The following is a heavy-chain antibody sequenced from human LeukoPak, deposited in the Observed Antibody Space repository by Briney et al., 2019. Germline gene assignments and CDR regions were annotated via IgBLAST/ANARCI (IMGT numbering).Heavy chain of an antibody. D-gene: IGHD1-1*01. CDR2: IKQDGSEK. V-gene: IGHV3-7*01. CDR1: GFTFSSYW. J-gene: IGHJ4*02. Sequence: GGSLRLSCAASGFTFSSYWMSWVRQAPGKGLEWVANIKQDGSEKYYVDSVKGRFTISRDNAKNSLYLQMNSLRAEDTAVYYCARVADRLQRRPVDYWGQGTLVTVSS. CDR3: ARVADRLQRRPVDY.